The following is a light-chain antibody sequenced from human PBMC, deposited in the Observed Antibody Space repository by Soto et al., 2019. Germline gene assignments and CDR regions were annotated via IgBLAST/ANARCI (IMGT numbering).Light chain of an antibody. CDR2: GAS. V-gene: IGKV3-15*01. Sequence: IVMTQSPATPSVSPGQRPTLSYRASQSVSRNLAWYQQKPGQAPRLLIYGASTRATDIPARFSGSGSGTEFTLTISSLQSEDFAVYHCQQYNDWPKTFGHGTKVDIK. CDR3: QQYNDWPKT. CDR1: QSVSRN. J-gene: IGKJ1*01.